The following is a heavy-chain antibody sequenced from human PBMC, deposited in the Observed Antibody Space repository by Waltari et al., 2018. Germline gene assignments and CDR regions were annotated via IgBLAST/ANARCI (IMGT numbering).Heavy chain of an antibody. CDR1: GFTFSSYS. Sequence: EVQLVESGGGLVKPGGSLRLSCAASGFTFSSYSMNWVRQAPGKGLEWVSSISSSSSYIYYADSVKGRFTISRDNAKNSLYLQMNSLRAEDTAVYYCASGTGSGSYYNAPDYWGQGTLVTVSS. V-gene: IGHV3-21*01. J-gene: IGHJ4*02. CDR2: ISSSSSYI. D-gene: IGHD3-10*01. CDR3: ASGTGSGSYYNAPDY.